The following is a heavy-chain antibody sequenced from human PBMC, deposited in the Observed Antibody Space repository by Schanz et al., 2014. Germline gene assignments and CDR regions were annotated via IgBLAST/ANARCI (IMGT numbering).Heavy chain of an antibody. CDR3: ASPSGYSDYGTYFDF. Sequence: QEQLVESGGGLVKPGGSLRLSCAASGFTFSSYAMHWVRQAPGKGLEWVALISNDGSIKYYADSVEGRFTISRDNSRNTQYLQMNSLRTEDTAVYYCASPSGYSDYGTYFDFWGQGTLVTVSS. V-gene: IGHV3-30-3*01. D-gene: IGHD5-12*01. J-gene: IGHJ4*02. CDR1: GFTFSSYA. CDR2: ISNDGSIK.